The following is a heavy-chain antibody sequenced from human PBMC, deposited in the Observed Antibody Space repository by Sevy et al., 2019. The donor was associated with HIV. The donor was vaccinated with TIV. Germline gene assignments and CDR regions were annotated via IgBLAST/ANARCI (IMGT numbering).Heavy chain of an antibody. CDR3: ARAGYYSGFYDILTGLDY. CDR1: GYTFTSYG. J-gene: IGHJ4*02. D-gene: IGHD3-9*01. V-gene: IGHV1-18*01. Sequence: ASVKVSCKASGYTFTSYGISWARQAPGQGLEWMGWISVYNGNTNYAQKLQARVTMTTDTSTSTAYMELRSRRSDDTAVYYCARAGYYSGFYDILTGLDYWGQGTLVTVSS. CDR2: ISVYNGNT.